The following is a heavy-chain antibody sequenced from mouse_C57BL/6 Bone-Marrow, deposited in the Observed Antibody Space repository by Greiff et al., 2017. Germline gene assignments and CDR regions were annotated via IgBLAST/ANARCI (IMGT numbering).Heavy chain of an antibody. D-gene: IGHD2-4*01. CDR1: GYTFTNYW. V-gene: IGHV1-63*01. CDR2: IYPGGGYT. Sequence: QVQLKQSGAELVRPGTSVKMSCKASGYTFTNYWIGWAKQRPGHGLEWIGDIYPGGGYTNYNEKFKGKATLTADKSSRTAYMQFSSLTSEDSAIYYCAKYYDYDWYFDVWGTGTTVTVSS. CDR3: AKYYDYDWYFDV. J-gene: IGHJ1*03.